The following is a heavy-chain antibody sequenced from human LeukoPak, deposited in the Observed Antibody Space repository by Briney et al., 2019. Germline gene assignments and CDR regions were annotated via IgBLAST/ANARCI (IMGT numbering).Heavy chain of an antibody. Sequence: SCAASGFTFNSYSMKWGRQAPGKGLEWVSYISSTSSTIYYTESVKGRFTISRDNGKNSRYLQNNSLRAEDTAVYYCASRFDYWGQGTLVTVSS. J-gene: IGHJ4*02. CDR1: GFTFNSYS. CDR2: ISSTSSTI. V-gene: IGHV3-48*01. CDR3: ASRFDY.